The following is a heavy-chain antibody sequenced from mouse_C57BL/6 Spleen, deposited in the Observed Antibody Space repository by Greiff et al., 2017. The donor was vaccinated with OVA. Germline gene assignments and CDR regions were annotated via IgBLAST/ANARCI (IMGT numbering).Heavy chain of an antibody. CDR2: IYPGSGNT. CDR3: AREEYYYGSSYVRYFDV. D-gene: IGHD1-1*01. V-gene: IGHV1-76*01. J-gene: IGHJ1*03. Sequence: QVHVKQSGAELVRPGASVKLSCKASGYTFTDYYINWVKQRPGQGLEWIARIYPGSGNTYYNEKFKGKATLTAEKSSSTAYMQLSSLTSEDSDVYFCAREEYYYGSSYVRYFDVWGTGTTVTVSS. CDR1: GYTFTDYY.